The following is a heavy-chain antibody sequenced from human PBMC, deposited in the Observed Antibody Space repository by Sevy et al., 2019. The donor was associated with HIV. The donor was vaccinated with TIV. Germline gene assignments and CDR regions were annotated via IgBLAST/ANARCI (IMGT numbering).Heavy chain of an antibody. D-gene: IGHD1-1*01. CDR3: ARATSGTAPHYSYYTMDV. V-gene: IGHV5-51*01. J-gene: IGHJ6*02. CDR2: IYPGDSDV. Sequence: GESLKISCKGSGYSFTSYWIGWVRQMPGKGLEWMGIIYPGDSDVRYNPSLQGLVTISVDKSISTAYLQWSSLKASDTAMYYCARATSGTAPHYSYYTMDVWGQGTTVTVSS. CDR1: GYSFTSYW.